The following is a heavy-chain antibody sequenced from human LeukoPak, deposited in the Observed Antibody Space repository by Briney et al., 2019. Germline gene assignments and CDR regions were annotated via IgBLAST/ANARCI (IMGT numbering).Heavy chain of an antibody. V-gene: IGHV3-9*01. CDR1: GFTFDDYA. Sequence: RPGGSLRLSCAASGFTFDDYAMHWVRQAPGKGLEWVSGISWNSGSIGYADPVKGRFTISRDNAKNSLYLQMNSLRAEDTALYYCAKDIGSSWPREAFDIWGQGTMVTVSS. D-gene: IGHD6-13*01. J-gene: IGHJ3*02. CDR3: AKDIGSSWPREAFDI. CDR2: ISWNSGSI.